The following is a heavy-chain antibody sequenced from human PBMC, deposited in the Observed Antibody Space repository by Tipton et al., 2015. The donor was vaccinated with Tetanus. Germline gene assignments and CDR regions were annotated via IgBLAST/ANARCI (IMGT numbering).Heavy chain of an antibody. Sequence: SLRLSCEVSGSGSTFRSRWMHWVRQAPGKGLVWVSRINGDGTTTNYADFVEGRFTISRDNRQGSLYLQMDSLRSEDTALYFCTRSHRADYFYGMDVWGQGTTVTVSS. CDR2: INGDGTTT. D-gene: IGHD1-14*01. CDR3: TRSHRADYFYGMDV. CDR1: GSGSTFRSRW. V-gene: IGHV3-74*01. J-gene: IGHJ6*02.